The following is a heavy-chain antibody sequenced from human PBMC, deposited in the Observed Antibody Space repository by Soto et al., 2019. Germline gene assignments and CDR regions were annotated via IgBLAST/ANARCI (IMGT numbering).Heavy chain of an antibody. D-gene: IGHD6-13*01. Sequence: GESLKISCMTSGYSFSSYWIGWVRQMPGKGLEWMGIIYPGDSETRYSPSFQGQVTISADKSITTAYLQWSSLKASDTAMYYCARLAAPAEVRLCIDPWGQGTLVTVSS. V-gene: IGHV5-51*01. J-gene: IGHJ5*02. CDR2: IYPGDSET. CDR3: ARLAAPAEVRLCIDP. CDR1: GYSFSSYW.